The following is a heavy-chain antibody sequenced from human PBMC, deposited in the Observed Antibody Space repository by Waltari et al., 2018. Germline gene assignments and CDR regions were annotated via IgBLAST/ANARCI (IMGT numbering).Heavy chain of an antibody. CDR2: TNENGRST. CDR1: GFSLGSYE. Sequence: VESGGGLVQPGGALRLSCAVSGFSLGSYEMNWVRQAPGKGLGWISYTNENGRSTFYADSVKGRFTGARDNAKNSLHWQMNSLRAEDSATYYCARDGRGPGLTKVDVWGQGTTVTVS. D-gene: IGHD2-21*01. V-gene: IGHV3-48*03. CDR3: ARDGRGPGLTKVDV. J-gene: IGHJ6*02.